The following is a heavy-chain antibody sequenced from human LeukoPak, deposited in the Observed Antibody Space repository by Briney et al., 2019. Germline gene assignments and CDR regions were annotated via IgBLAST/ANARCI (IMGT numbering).Heavy chain of an antibody. V-gene: IGHV4-34*01. CDR2: INHSGST. CDR3: ARGQQWLVLSGFDY. D-gene: IGHD6-19*01. Sequence: SETLSLTCAVYGGSFSGYYWSWIRQPPGKGLEWIGEINHSGSTNYNPSLKSRVTISVDTSKNQSSLKLSSVTAADTAVYYCARGQQWLVLSGFDYWGQGTLVTVSS. J-gene: IGHJ4*02. CDR1: GGSFSGYY.